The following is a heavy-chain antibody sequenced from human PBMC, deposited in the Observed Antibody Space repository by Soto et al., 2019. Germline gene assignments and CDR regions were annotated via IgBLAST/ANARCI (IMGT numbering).Heavy chain of an antibody. J-gene: IGHJ3*02. CDR1: GFTFSSYS. Sequence: GSLRLSCAASGFTFSSYSMNWVRQAPGKGLEWVSYISSSSSTIYYADSVKGRFTISRDNAKNSLYLQMNSLRAEDTAVYYCARRYCSGGSCYVVAFDIWGQGTMVTVSS. V-gene: IGHV3-48*01. D-gene: IGHD2-15*01. CDR2: ISSSSSTI. CDR3: ARRYCSGGSCYVVAFDI.